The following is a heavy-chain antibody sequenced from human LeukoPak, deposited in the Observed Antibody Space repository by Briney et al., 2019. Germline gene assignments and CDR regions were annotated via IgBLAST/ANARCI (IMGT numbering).Heavy chain of an antibody. J-gene: IGHJ5*02. V-gene: IGHV1-8*03. Sequence: ASVKVSCKASGYSFNSQGMNWVRQAPGQGLEWMGWMNPNSGNTGYAQKFQGRVTITRNTSISTAYMELSSLRSEDTAVYYCARGLRDNWFDPWGQGTLVTVSS. CDR2: MNPNSGNT. CDR3: ARGLRDNWFDP. CDR1: GYSFNSQG.